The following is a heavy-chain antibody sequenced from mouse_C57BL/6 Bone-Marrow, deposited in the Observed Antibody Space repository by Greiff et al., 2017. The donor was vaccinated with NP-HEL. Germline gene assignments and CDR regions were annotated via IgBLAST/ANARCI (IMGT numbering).Heavy chain of an antibody. Sequence: VQLQQPGAELVMPGASVKLSCKASGYTFTSYWMHWVKQRPGQGLEWIGEIDPSDSYTNYNQKFKGKSTLTVDKSSSTAYMQLSSLTSEDSAVYYCARIRDVFDYWGQGTTLTVSS. V-gene: IGHV1-69*01. CDR1: GYTFTSYW. J-gene: IGHJ2*01. CDR2: IDPSDSYT. D-gene: IGHD3-1*01. CDR3: ARIRDVFDY.